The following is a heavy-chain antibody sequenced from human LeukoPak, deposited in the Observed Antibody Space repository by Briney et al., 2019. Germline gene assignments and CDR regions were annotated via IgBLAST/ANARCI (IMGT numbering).Heavy chain of an antibody. Sequence: SETLSLTCAVSGDSISSGGYSWSWIRQPPGKGLEWIGYIYHSGSTNYNPSLKSRVTISVDRSKNQFSLKLSSVTAADTAVYYCARAGGGGYDIDYWGQGTLVTVSS. V-gene: IGHV4-30-2*01. D-gene: IGHD5-12*01. CDR3: ARAGGGGYDIDY. J-gene: IGHJ4*02. CDR2: IYHSGST. CDR1: GDSISSGGYS.